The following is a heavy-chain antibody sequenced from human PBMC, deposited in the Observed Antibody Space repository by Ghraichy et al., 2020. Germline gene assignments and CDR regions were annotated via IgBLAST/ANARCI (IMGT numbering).Heavy chain of an antibody. V-gene: IGHV3-23*01. Sequence: GGSLRLSCAASGFTFSSYAMSWVRQAPGKGLEWVSAISGSGGSTYYADSVKGRFTISRDNSKNTLYLQMNSLRAEDTAVYYCAKDLNPFYSGYDTAASFDYWGQGTLVTVSS. D-gene: IGHD5-12*01. CDR1: GFTFSSYA. CDR2: ISGSGGST. CDR3: AKDLNPFYSGYDTAASFDY. J-gene: IGHJ4*02.